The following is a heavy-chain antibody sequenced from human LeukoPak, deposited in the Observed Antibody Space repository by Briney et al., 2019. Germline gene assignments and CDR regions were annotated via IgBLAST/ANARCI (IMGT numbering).Heavy chain of an antibody. V-gene: IGHV3-15*07. CDR3: ARDRAWNYFDY. CDR2: IKSKTDGGTT. Sequence: GGSLRLSCAASGFTFSNAWMNWVRQAPGKGLDWVGRIKSKTDGGTTDYAAPVKGRFTISRDDSKNTLYLQMNSLRAEDTAVYYCARDRAWNYFDYWGQGTLVTVSS. J-gene: IGHJ4*02. CDR1: GFTFSNAW. D-gene: IGHD3-3*01.